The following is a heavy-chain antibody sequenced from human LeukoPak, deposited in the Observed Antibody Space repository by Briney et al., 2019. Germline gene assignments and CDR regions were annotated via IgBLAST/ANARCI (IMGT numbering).Heavy chain of an antibody. Sequence: SETLSLTCTVSGGSISSSSYYWGWIRQPPGKGLEWIGSIYYSGSTYYNPSLKSRVTISVDTSKNQFSLKLSSVTAADTAVYYCARHSRMGWLSTDYWGQGTLVTVSS. V-gene: IGHV4-39*01. CDR1: GGSISSSSYY. CDR2: IYYSGST. D-gene: IGHD3-3*01. CDR3: ARHSRMGWLSTDY. J-gene: IGHJ4*02.